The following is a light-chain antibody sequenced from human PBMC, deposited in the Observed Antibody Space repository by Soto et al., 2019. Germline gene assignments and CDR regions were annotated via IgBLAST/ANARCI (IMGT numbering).Light chain of an antibody. CDR2: EVS. Sequence: QSALTQPASVSGSPGQSITISCTGTSSDVGGYNYVSWYQQHPGKAPKLMIYEVSNRPSGVSNRFSGSKSGTTASLTISGLQAEDGADYYCSSYTSIRPYVFGTGTKLTVL. CDR1: SSDVGGYNY. J-gene: IGLJ1*01. CDR3: SSYTSIRPYV. V-gene: IGLV2-14*01.